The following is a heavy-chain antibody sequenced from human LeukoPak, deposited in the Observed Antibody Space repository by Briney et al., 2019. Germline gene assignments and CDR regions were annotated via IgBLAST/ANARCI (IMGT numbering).Heavy chain of an antibody. CDR1: GFTFSSYW. D-gene: IGHD6-19*01. V-gene: IGHV3-48*01. CDR3: ARGGSGWYP. Sequence: GGSLRLSCEASGFTFSSYWMSWVRQAPGKGLEWVSYISSSSTIYYADSVKGRFTISRDNAKNSLYLQMNSLRAEDTAVYYCARGGSGWYPWGQGTLVTVSS. J-gene: IGHJ5*02. CDR2: ISSSSTI.